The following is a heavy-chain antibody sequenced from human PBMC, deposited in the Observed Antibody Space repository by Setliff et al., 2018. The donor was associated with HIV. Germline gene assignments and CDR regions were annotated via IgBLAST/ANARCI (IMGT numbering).Heavy chain of an antibody. J-gene: IGHJ4*02. CDR2: ISSGSTTI. Sequence: PGGSLRLSCAASGFTFSSYTMNWVRQAPGKGLEWISYISSGSTTIFYADSVRGRFTISRDNAKNSLYLQMNSLRADDTAVYYCASQGSDYHYLYYWGQGTL. CDR1: GFTFSSYT. D-gene: IGHD4-17*01. V-gene: IGHV3-48*01. CDR3: ASQGSDYHYLYY.